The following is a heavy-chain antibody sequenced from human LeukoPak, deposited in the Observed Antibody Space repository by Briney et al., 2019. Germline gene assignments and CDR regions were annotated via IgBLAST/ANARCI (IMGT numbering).Heavy chain of an antibody. V-gene: IGHV3-30*02. D-gene: IGHD2-2*01. CDR1: GFTFSSYG. J-gene: IGHJ6*03. CDR3: AKGYCSSTSCYWTYYYYMDV. Sequence: GGSLRLSCAASGFTFSSYGMHWVRQAPGKGLEWVAFIRYDGSNKYYADSVKGRFTISRDNSKNTLYLQMNSLRAEDTAVYYCAKGYCSSTSCYWTYYYYMDVWGKGTRSPSP. CDR2: IRYDGSNK.